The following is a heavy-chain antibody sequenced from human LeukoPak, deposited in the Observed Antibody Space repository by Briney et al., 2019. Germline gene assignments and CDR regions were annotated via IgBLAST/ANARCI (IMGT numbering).Heavy chain of an antibody. CDR3: AKDQSHYYDSSGLDY. D-gene: IGHD3-22*01. J-gene: IGHJ4*02. V-gene: IGHV3-23*01. Sequence: PGGSLRLSCAASGFTFSSYAMSWVRQAPGKGLEWVSAISGSGGSTYYADSVKGRFTISRDNSKNTLYLQMNSLRAEDTAVYYCAKDQSHYYDSSGLDYWGQGTLVTVSS. CDR1: GFTFSSYA. CDR2: ISGSGGST.